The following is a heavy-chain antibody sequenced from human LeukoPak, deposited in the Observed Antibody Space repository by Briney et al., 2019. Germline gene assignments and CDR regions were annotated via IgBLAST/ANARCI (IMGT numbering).Heavy chain of an antibody. CDR2: IYTSGST. Sequence: SETLSLTCTVSGGSISSYYWSWIRQPAGKGLEWIGRIYTSGSTNYDPSLKSRVTISVDTSKNQFSLKLSSVTAADTAVYYCARRRPWGNWNDPAGFDPWGQGTLVTVSS. CDR3: ARRRPWGNWNDPAGFDP. D-gene: IGHD1-1*01. J-gene: IGHJ5*02. CDR1: GGSISSYY. V-gene: IGHV4-4*07.